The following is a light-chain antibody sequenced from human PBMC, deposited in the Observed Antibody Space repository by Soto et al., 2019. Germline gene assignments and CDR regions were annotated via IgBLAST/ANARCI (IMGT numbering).Light chain of an antibody. CDR2: GNS. CDR1: SSNIGAGYD. Sequence: QSVLTQPPSVSGAPGQRVTISCTGSSSNIGAGYDVHWYQQLPGTAPKLLIYGNSNRPSGVPDRFSGSKSGTSASLAITGLQAEDEADYYCQSYDSSLIGSVFGGGTKVTVL. J-gene: IGLJ2*01. CDR3: QSYDSSLIGSV. V-gene: IGLV1-40*01.